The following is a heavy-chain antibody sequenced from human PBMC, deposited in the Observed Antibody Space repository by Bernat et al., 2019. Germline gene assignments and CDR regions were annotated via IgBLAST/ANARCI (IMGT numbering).Heavy chain of an antibody. CDR2: IKQDGSEK. CDR1: GFIFSSYW. D-gene: IGHD4-17*01. CDR3: ARGVRGDNGFDI. J-gene: IGHJ3*02. Sequence: EVQLVESGGHLVQPGGSLRLSCAASGFIFSSYWMNWVRQAPGNGLEWVGNIKQDGSEKYYVEAVKGRFTISRDNAKNSLYLQMDSLRAGDTAVYFWARGVRGDNGFDIWGQGTTVIVSS. V-gene: IGHV3-7*03.